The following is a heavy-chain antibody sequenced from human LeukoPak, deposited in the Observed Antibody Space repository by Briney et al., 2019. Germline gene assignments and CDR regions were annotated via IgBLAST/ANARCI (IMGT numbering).Heavy chain of an antibody. Sequence: SVTLSLTCTVSGGSISSYYWSWIRQPPGKGLEWIGYIYYSGSTNYNPSLKRRVTISVDTSKNQFSLKLSSVTAADTAVYYCARWAARYGDWGFDYWGQGTLVTVSS. CDR1: GGSISSYY. V-gene: IGHV4-59*08. CDR3: ARWAARYGDWGFDY. J-gene: IGHJ4*02. CDR2: IYYSGST. D-gene: IGHD4-17*01.